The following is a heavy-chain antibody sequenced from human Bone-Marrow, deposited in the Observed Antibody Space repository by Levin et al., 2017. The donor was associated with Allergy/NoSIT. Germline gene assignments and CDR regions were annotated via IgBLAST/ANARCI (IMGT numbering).Heavy chain of an antibody. CDR1: GFTFSSYG. D-gene: IGHD6-13*01. CDR3: AKSGRSSSWYLGY. Sequence: GGSLRLSCAASGFTFSSYGMHWVRQAPGKGLEWVAVISYDGSNKYYADSVKGRFTISRDNSKNTLYLQMNSLRAEDTAVYYCAKSGRSSSWYLGYWGQGTLVTVSS. CDR2: ISYDGSNK. J-gene: IGHJ4*02. V-gene: IGHV3-30*18.